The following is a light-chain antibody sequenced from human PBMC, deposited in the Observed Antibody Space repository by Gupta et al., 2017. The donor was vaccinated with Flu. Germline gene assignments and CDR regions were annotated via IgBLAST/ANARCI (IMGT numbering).Light chain of an antibody. CDR2: DDS. J-gene: IGLJ3*02. V-gene: IGLV3-21*02. CDR3: QVWDSGSDHRV. CDR1: NNGSKG. Sequence: SYVPTQSPSVSVALGPTGRISSGGNNNGSKGVHWYQLKQGQASVLVVYDDSDRPSGVPARVSCSNSGNTATLTISRVEAGDEADYYCQVWDSGSDHRVFGGGTKLTVL.